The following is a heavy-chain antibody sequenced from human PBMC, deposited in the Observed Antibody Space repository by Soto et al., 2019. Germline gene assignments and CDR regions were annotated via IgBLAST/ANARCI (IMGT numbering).Heavy chain of an antibody. J-gene: IGHJ6*02. V-gene: IGHV3-21*01. CDR2: ISSSSSYM. Sequence: VQLVESGGGLVKPGGSLRLSCAASGFTFSSYSMNWVRQAPGKGLEWVSSISSSSSYMYYADSVKGRFTISRDNAKNSLYLQMNSLRAEDTAVYYCARAHNWNYFDYYYGMDVWGQGTTVTVSS. CDR1: GFTFSSYS. D-gene: IGHD1-7*01. CDR3: ARAHNWNYFDYYYGMDV.